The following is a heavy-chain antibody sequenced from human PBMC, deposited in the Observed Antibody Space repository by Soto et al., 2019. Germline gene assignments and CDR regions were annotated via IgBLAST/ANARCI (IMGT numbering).Heavy chain of an antibody. CDR1: GYTFTRYG. CDR3: ARDLASFGDYGNYYYYGMDV. Sequence: GASVKVSCQASGYTFTRYGIRWLRQAPGQGLEWMGWISAYNGNTNYAQKLQGRVTMTTDTSTSTAYMELRSLRSDDTAVYYCARDLASFGDYGNYYYYGMDVWGQGTTVT. D-gene: IGHD4-17*01. J-gene: IGHJ6*02. CDR2: ISAYNGNT. V-gene: IGHV1-18*04.